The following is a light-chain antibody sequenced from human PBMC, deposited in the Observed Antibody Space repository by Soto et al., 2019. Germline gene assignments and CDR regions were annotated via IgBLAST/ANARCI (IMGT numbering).Light chain of an antibody. J-gene: IGKJ3*01. V-gene: IGKV1-5*03. CDR1: QSIRSW. Sequence: DIQMTQSPSTLSASVGDRVIITCRASQSIRSWLAWYQQKPGKAPKLLIYKASNLESGVPSRFSGSGSGTKFTLTISSLQPDDFATYYCQQYNSYSIFTFGPGTKVDIK. CDR2: KAS. CDR3: QQYNSYSIFT.